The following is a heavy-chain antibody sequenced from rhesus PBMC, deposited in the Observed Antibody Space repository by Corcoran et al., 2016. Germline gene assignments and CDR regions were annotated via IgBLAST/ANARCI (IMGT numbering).Heavy chain of an antibody. Sequence: QLQLQESGPGLVKPSETLSVTCAVSGGSISSSYWSWIRQAPGKGLEWIGYIYGSVSSTTYNPSLKSRVTLSVDTSKNQLSLTLSSVTAADTAVYYCASGDYLDYWGQGVLVTVSS. J-gene: IGHJ4*01. CDR3: ASGDYLDY. CDR1: GGSISSSY. CDR2: IYGSVSST. V-gene: IGHV4-169*02.